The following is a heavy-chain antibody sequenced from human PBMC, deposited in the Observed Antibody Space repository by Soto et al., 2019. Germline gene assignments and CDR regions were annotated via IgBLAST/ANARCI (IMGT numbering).Heavy chain of an antibody. Sequence: QVQLVQSGAEVKKPGASVKVSCKASGYTFTSYGISWVRQAPGQGLEWMGWISAYNGNTNYAQKLQGRVTMTTDTSTSPAYMELRSLRSDDTAVYYCARETYSSGWYRGDAFDIWGQGTMVTVSS. CDR2: ISAYNGNT. J-gene: IGHJ3*02. CDR1: GYTFTSYG. CDR3: ARETYSSGWYRGDAFDI. D-gene: IGHD6-19*01. V-gene: IGHV1-18*01.